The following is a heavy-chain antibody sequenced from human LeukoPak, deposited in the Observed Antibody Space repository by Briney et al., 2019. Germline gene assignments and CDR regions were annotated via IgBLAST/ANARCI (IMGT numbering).Heavy chain of an antibody. CDR1: GGSISSGDYY. D-gene: IGHD3-10*01. CDR3: ARCYGSGSLDY. Sequence: PSETLSLTCIVSGGSISSGDYYWSWIRQPPGKGLEWIGSVYDTEETYFNPSLMSRVTMSVDTSKNQFSLKLSSVTAADTDVYYCARCYGSGSLDYWGQGTLVTVSS. V-gene: IGHV4-30-2*01. J-gene: IGHJ4*02. CDR2: VYDTEET.